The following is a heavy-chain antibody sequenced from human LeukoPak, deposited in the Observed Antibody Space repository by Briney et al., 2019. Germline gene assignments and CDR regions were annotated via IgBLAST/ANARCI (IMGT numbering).Heavy chain of an antibody. CDR1: GVTFSGYY. CDR2: INHSGST. D-gene: IGHD5-24*01. J-gene: IGHJ4*02. CDR3: ARRRWLRSLDY. Sequence: SETLSLTCAASGVTFSGYYWSWIRQAPGKGLEWIGEINHSGSTNYNPSLKSRVTISVDTSKNQFSLKLSSVTAADTAVYYCARRRWLRSLDYWGQGTLVTVSS. V-gene: IGHV4-34*01.